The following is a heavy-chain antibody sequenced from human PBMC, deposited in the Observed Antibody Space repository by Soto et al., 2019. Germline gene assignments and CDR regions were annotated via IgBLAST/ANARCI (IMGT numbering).Heavy chain of an antibody. CDR3: ASEYGDPPRAEYFQH. CDR2: ISAYNGNT. V-gene: IGHV1-18*01. D-gene: IGHD4-17*01. J-gene: IGHJ1*01. CDR1: GYTFTSYG. Sequence: ASVKVSCKASGYTFTSYGISWVRQAPGQGLEWMGWISAYNGNTNYAQKLQGRVTMTTDTSTSTAYMELRSLRSDDTAVYYCASEYGDPPRAEYFQHWGQGAVVTVSS.